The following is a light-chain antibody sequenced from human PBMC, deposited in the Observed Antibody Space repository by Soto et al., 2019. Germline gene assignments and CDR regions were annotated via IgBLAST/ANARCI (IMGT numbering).Light chain of an antibody. J-gene: IGLJ3*02. CDR2: EVT. Sequence: QSVLTQPPSASGSPGQSVTISCTGTSSDVGGYNYVSWYQQHPGKAPKLMFYEVTKRPSGVPDRFSGSKSGNTASLTVSGLQAEDEADYYCNSYAGSFNWVFGGGTKVTVL. V-gene: IGLV2-8*01. CDR3: NSYAGSFNWV. CDR1: SSDVGGYNY.